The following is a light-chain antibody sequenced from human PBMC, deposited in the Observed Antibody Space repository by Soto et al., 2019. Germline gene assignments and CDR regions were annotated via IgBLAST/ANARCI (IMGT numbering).Light chain of an antibody. Sequence: EIVLTQSPATLSLSPGERATLSCRASQSVSSYLAWYQQKPGQAPRLLIYDSSNRAAVIPARFSGSGSGTDFTLTNSSLEPEDFAVYYCQQRSNWPRTFGQGTKVEIK. J-gene: IGKJ1*01. CDR1: QSVSSY. V-gene: IGKV3-11*01. CDR2: DSS. CDR3: QQRSNWPRT.